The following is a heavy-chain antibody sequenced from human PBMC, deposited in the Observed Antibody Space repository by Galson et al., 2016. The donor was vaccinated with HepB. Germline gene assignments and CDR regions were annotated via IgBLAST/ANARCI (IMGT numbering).Heavy chain of an antibody. Sequence: SVKVSCKASGGTFSRFAISWVRQAPGQELEWLGGIIPMSGTAHYAQRFQGRVTISADESTNTAYMELSSLRSEDTSVYYCARSLWGKYESGYYHYALDLWGQGTMVTVSS. V-gene: IGHV1-69*13. CDR3: ARSLWGKYESGYYHYALDL. CDR1: GGTFSRFA. CDR2: IIPMSGTA. D-gene: IGHD3-16*01. J-gene: IGHJ6*02.